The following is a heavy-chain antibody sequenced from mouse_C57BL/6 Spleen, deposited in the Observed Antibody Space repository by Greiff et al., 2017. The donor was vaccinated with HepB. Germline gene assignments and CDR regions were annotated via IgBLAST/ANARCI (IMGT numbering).Heavy chain of an antibody. V-gene: IGHV1-19*01. J-gene: IGHJ3*01. CDR3: ARREDWFAY. CDR2: INPYNGGT. Sequence: VQLQQSGPVLVKPGASVKMSCKASGYTFTDYYMNWVKQSHGKSLEWIGVINPYNGGTSYNQKFKGKATLTVDKSSSTAYMELNSLTSEDSAVYYCARREDWFAYWGQGTLVTVSA. CDR1: GYTFTDYY.